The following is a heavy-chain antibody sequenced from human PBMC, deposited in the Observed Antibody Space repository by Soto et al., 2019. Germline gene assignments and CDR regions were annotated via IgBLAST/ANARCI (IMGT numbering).Heavy chain of an antibody. Sequence: QVQLQQWGAGLLKPSETLSLTCAVYGGSFSGYYWTWIRQPPGTGLEWIGEINHSGSTNYNPSLKIRVTISVDTSKHQFPLKLTSVTAADTAVYYCARDKITGLFDYWGQGTLVTVSS. D-gene: IGHD2-8*02. CDR3: ARDKITGLFDY. J-gene: IGHJ4*02. CDR1: GGSFSGYY. CDR2: INHSGST. V-gene: IGHV4-34*01.